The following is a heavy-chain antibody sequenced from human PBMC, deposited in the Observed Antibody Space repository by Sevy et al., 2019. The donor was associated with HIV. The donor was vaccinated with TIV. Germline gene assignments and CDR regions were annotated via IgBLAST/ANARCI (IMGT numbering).Heavy chain of an antibody. D-gene: IGHD3-16*01. V-gene: IGHV3-7*03. CDR2: IKQDGSEK. J-gene: IGHJ5*02. CDR3: ASPGGKGFDP. CDR1: GFTFSSYW. Sequence: GGSLRLSCAASGFTFSSYWTSWVRQAPGKGLESVANIKQDGSEKYYVDSVKGRFTISRDNAKNSLYLQMNSLRAEDTAVYYCASPGGKGFDPWGQGTLVTVSS.